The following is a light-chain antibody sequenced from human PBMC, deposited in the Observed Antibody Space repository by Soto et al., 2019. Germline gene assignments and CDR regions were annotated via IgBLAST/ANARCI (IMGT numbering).Light chain of an antibody. J-gene: IGLJ1*01. CDR1: NIGSKS. V-gene: IGLV3-21*02. Sequence: SYELTQPPSVSVAPGQTARITCGGNNIGSKSVHWFQQKPGQAPVLVVYDDKDRPSEIPERFSGSNSGNTATLTISRVEAGDEADYFCQVWDSSTDQYVFATGTKLTVL. CDR2: DDK. CDR3: QVWDSSTDQYV.